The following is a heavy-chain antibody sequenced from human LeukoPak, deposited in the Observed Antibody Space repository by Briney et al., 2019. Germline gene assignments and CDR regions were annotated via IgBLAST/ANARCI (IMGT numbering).Heavy chain of an antibody. V-gene: IGHV1-2*02. CDR2: INPNSGGT. D-gene: IGHD5-18*01. J-gene: IGHJ4*02. CDR1: GYTFTGYY. CDR3: ALSWIQLWAPDY. Sequence: ASVKVSCKASGYTFTGYYMHRVRQAPGQGLEWMGWINPNSGGTNYAQKFQGRVTMTRDTSISTAYMELSRLRSDDTAVYYCALSWIQLWAPDYWGQGTLVTVSS.